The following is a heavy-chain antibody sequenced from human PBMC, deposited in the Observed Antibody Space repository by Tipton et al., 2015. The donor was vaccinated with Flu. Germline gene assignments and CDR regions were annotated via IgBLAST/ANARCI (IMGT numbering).Heavy chain of an antibody. V-gene: IGHV4-39*07. CDR3: ARYPESNYHWFGP. D-gene: IGHD4-11*01. CDR1: GGSISSSRYY. Sequence: TLSLTCTVSGGSISSSRYYWGWIRQPPGKGLEWIGSIYHSGTAYYNPSLKSRVTISVDTSKNQISLKLSSVTAADTAVYYCARYPESNYHWFGPWGQGAVVTVSS. CDR2: IYHSGTA. J-gene: IGHJ5*02.